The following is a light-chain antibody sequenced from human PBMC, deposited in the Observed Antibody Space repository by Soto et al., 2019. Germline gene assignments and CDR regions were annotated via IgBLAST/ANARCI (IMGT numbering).Light chain of an antibody. CDR2: DVS. V-gene: IGLV2-14*01. Sequence: QSALTQPASVSGSPGQSITISCTGTSSDVGGYNYVSWYQQYPGKAPKLMIYDVSNRPSGVSNRFSGSKSGNTASLTISGLQAEDEADYYCSSYTSSIYVFGTGTKLTVL. CDR1: SSDVGGYNY. J-gene: IGLJ1*01. CDR3: SSYTSSIYV.